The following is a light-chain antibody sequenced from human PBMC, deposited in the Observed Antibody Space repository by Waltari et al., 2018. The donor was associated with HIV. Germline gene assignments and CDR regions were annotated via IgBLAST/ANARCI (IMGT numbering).Light chain of an antibody. CDR3: RSFTTSITGG. Sequence: QSALTQSPSVSGSLGQSVTISCTGTSSDVGNYNEVSWYQQSPGTAPKLMIYYVRIRPSGVPDRFSGSKSGNTASLTISGLQAEDEADYYCRSFTTSITGGFGGGTKLTVL. V-gene: IGLV2-18*02. J-gene: IGLJ2*01. CDR1: SSDVGNYNE. CDR2: YVR.